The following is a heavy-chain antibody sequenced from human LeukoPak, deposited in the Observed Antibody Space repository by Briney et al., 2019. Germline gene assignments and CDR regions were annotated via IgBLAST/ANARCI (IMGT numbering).Heavy chain of an antibody. CDR1: GFTFSSYA. Sequence: GGSLRLSCAASGFTFSSYAMSWVRQAPGKGLEWVSAISGSGGSTYYADSVKGRFTISRDNSKNTLYLQMNSLRAEDTAVYHCAKLYSSGWAPIDYWGQGTLVTVSS. V-gene: IGHV3-23*01. CDR2: ISGSGGST. CDR3: AKLYSSGWAPIDY. J-gene: IGHJ4*02. D-gene: IGHD6-19*01.